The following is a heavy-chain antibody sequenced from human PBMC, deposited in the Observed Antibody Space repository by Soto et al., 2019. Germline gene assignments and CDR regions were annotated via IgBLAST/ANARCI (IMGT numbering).Heavy chain of an antibody. J-gene: IGHJ4*02. CDR1: GFIVSSTKY. CDR2: IYSGGTT. CDR3: HGYGY. D-gene: IGHD5-12*01. Sequence: EVQVVESGGGLIQPGGSLRLSCVVSGFIVSSTKYMSWVRQAPGKGLEWVSVIYSGGTTFYADSVKGRFTISRDNSKNTLYLQMNSLRAEDTAVYYCHGYGYWGQGTLVTVSS. V-gene: IGHV3-53*01.